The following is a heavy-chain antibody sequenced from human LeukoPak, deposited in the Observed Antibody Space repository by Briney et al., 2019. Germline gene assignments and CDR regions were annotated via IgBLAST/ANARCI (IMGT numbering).Heavy chain of an antibody. CDR1: GYTFTSYD. J-gene: IGHJ4*02. D-gene: IGHD2-15*01. V-gene: IGHV1-8*01. CDR2: MNPNSGNT. CDR3: ARARSGSRRGYCSGGSCYPFDY. Sequence: GASVKVSCKASGYTFTSYDINWVRQATGQGLEWMGWMNPNSGNTGYAQKFQGRVTMTRNTSISTAYMELSSLRSEDTAVYYCARARSGSRRGYCSGGSCYPFDYWGQGTLVTVSS.